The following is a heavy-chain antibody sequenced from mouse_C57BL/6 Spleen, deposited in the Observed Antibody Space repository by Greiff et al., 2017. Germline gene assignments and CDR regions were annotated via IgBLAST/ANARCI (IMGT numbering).Heavy chain of an antibody. CDR1: GYTFTSYW. CDR2: IYPGSGST. V-gene: IGHV1-55*01. D-gene: IGHD2-3*01. Sequence: QVHVKQPGAELVKPGASVKMSCKASGYTFTSYWITWVKQRPGQGLEWIGDIYPGSGSTNYNEKFKSKATLTVDTSSSTAYMQLSSLTSEDAAVYYCARSLSTCAMDYWGQGTSVTVSS. J-gene: IGHJ4*01. CDR3: ARSLSTCAMDY.